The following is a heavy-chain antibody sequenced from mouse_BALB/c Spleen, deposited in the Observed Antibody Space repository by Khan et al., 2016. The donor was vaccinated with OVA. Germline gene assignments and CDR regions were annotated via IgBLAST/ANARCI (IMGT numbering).Heavy chain of an antibody. CDR2: VSPGSGDT. Sequence: VQLQVSGAELARPGPSVKLSCQASGYTFTDYYINWVKLRTGQGLEWIGEVSPGSGDTYYNERFKGKATLTADKSSSTAYMQLSSLTSEASAVYFCARRNYFGYTFAYWGQGTLVTVSA. D-gene: IGHD1-2*01. CDR1: GYTFTDYY. J-gene: IGHJ3*01. CDR3: ARRNYFGYTFAY. V-gene: IGHV1-77*01.